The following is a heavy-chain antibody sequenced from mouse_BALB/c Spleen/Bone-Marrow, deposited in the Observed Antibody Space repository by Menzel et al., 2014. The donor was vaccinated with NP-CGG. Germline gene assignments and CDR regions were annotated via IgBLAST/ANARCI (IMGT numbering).Heavy chain of an antibody. CDR2: ILPGSDNT. V-gene: IGHV1-9*01. Sequence: QVQLQQSGGELMKPGASVKISCKATGYTFSNYWIQWVKQRPGHGPEWIGEILPGSDNTNYNEKFKGKATFTADTSSNTAYMQLSSLTSGDSAVYCCARGNPFDFWGQGTTLTVSS. CDR3: ARGNPFDF. J-gene: IGHJ2*01. CDR1: GYTFSNYW.